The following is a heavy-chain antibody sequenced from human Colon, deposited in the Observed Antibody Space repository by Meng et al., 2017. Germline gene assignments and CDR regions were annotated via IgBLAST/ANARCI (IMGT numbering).Heavy chain of an antibody. CDR1: GGSIRSNYW. CDR3: ASGRKYCSSTSCYGQFDY. Sequence: QVQVEGSGPGLVKPSGTLSLTCAVFGGSIRSNYWWSWVRQSPKKGLEWIGEIHHGGTTNYNPSLKSRVTISVDTSNNQFSLKLSSVTAADTAVYYCASGRKYCSSTSCYGQFDYWGQGTLVTVSS. V-gene: IGHV4-4*02. CDR2: IHHGGTT. D-gene: IGHD2-2*01. J-gene: IGHJ4*02.